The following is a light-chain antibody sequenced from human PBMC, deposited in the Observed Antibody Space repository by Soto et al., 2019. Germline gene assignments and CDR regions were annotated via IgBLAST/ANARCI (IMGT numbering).Light chain of an antibody. J-gene: IGKJ3*01. Sequence: DIQITSQHSFVSASVGDRITITFRESRDISNSLAWYQQTPGKAPKLLLRRASSLHRGVPSRISGGGAGTEFTLTTSSLQPDDFAVNYYKQTIAYPRTFGQENKEDI. CDR1: RDISNS. V-gene: IGKV1-12*01. CDR2: RAS. CDR3: KQTIAYPRT.